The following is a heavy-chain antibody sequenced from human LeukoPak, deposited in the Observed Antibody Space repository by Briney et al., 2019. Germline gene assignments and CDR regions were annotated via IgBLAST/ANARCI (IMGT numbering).Heavy chain of an antibody. Sequence: TLSLTCTVSGGSISSGDYYWSWIRQPPGKALEWLALIYWDDDKRYSPSLKSRLTITKDTSKNQVVLTMTNMDPVDTATYYCAHRRRNCSSTSCYSLFDYWGQGTLVTVSS. J-gene: IGHJ4*02. V-gene: IGHV2-5*08. D-gene: IGHD2-2*01. CDR3: AHRRRNCSSTSCYSLFDY. CDR1: GGSISSGDYY. CDR2: IYWDDDK.